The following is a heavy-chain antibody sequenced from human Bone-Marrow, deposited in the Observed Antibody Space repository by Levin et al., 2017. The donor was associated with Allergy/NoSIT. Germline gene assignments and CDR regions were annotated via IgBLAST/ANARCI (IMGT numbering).Heavy chain of an antibody. D-gene: IGHD3-10*01. CDR3: WTMVTGGGPHEIYYYYYMDV. V-gene: IGHV3-30-3*01. J-gene: IGHJ6*03. CDR2: ISYDGSNK. Sequence: GGSLRLSCAASGFTFSSYAMHWVRQAPGKGLEWVAVISYDGSNKYYADSVKGRFTISRDNSKNTLYLQMNSLRAEDTAVYYCWTMVTGGGPHEIYYYYYMDVWGKGTTVTVSS. CDR1: GFTFSSYA.